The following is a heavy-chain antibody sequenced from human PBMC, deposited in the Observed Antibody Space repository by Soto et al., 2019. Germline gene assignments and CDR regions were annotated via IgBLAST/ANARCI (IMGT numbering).Heavy chain of an antibody. D-gene: IGHD1-1*01. CDR2: IYYSGST. Sequence: QVQLQESGPGLVKPSQTLSLTCTVSGGSISSGDYYWSWIRQHPGKGLEWIGYIYYSGSTYYNPSLTSRVTISVDTSKNQCSLKLSSVTAADTAVYYCARDHRDAYNSPAYFDYWGQGTLVTVSS. CDR3: ARDHRDAYNSPAYFDY. V-gene: IGHV4-30-4*01. CDR1: GGSISSGDYY. J-gene: IGHJ4*02.